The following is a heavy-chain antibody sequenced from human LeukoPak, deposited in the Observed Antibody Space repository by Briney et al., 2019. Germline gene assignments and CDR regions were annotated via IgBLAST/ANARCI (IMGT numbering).Heavy chain of an antibody. D-gene: IGHD3-10*01. CDR1: GFTFSSYW. V-gene: IGHV3-7*03. Sequence: GGSLRLSCAASGFTFSSYWMTWFRQAPGKGLEWLANIKPDETEKYYVDSVKGRFTISRDNAKDSLYLRMSSLRAEDTAVYYCARYYYGPGTHYAIYWGQGTLVTVSS. J-gene: IGHJ4*02. CDR2: IKPDETEK. CDR3: ARYYYGPGTHYAIY.